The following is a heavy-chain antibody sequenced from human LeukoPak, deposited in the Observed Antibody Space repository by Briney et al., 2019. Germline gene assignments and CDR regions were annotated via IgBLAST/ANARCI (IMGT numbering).Heavy chain of an antibody. J-gene: IGHJ4*02. D-gene: IGHD2-15*01. Sequence: PSETLSLTCTVSGGSIRSYYWNWIRQPPGKGLEWIGEINHSGSTNYNPSLKSRVTISVDTSKNQFSLKLSSVTAADTAVYYCARGPVVAVAATSRGYWRNYFDYWGQGTLVTVSS. CDR2: INHSGST. CDR1: GGSIRSYY. V-gene: IGHV4-34*01. CDR3: ARGPVVAVAATSRGYWRNYFDY.